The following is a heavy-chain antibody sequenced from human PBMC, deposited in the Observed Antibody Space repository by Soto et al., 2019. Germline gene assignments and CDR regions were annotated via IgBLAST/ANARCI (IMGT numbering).Heavy chain of an antibody. CDR3: ATSTTRNYYYYYYGMDV. Sequence: ASVKVSCKASGYTFTSYYMHWVRQAPGQGLEWMGIINPSGGSTSYAQKFQGRVTMTRDTSTSTVYMELSSLRSEDTAVYYCATSTTRNYYYYYYGMDVWGQGTTVTVPS. CDR2: INPSGGST. J-gene: IGHJ6*02. CDR1: GYTFTSYY. D-gene: IGHD4-17*01. V-gene: IGHV1-46*01.